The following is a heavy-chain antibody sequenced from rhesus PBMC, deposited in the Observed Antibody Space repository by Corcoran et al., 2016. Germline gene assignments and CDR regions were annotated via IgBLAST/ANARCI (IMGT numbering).Heavy chain of an antibody. CDR2: IDPSDSDT. V-gene: IGHV5-20*01. CDR3: ARDTGLDY. CDR1: GYSFTSYW. D-gene: IGHD3S6*01. Sequence: EVQLVQSGAEVKRPGESLKISCKTSGYSFTSYWISWVRQMPGKGLGWMGAIDPSDSDTRYHPSFQDQVTISADKSISTAYLQWSRLKASDTATYYCARDTGLDYWGQGVLVTVSS. J-gene: IGHJ4*01.